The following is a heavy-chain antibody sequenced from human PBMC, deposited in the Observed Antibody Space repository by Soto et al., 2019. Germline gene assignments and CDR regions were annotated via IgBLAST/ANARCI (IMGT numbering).Heavy chain of an antibody. CDR3: ARSIVVVTALDY. Sequence: QVKLVQSGAEEKKPGASVKVSCKASGYTFTSYAMHWGRQPPGQRLEWMGWINAGNGNTKYSQKFQGRVTITRDTSASTAYMELSSLRSEDTAVYYCARSIVVVTALDYWGQGTLVTVSS. J-gene: IGHJ4*02. CDR1: GYTFTSYA. V-gene: IGHV1-3*05. D-gene: IGHD2-21*02. CDR2: INAGNGNT.